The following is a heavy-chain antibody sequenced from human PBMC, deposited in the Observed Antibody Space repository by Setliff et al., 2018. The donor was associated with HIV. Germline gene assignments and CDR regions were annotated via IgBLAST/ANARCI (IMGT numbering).Heavy chain of an antibody. CDR1: GDFFSSDYY. Sequence: SETLSLTCTVSGDFFSSDYYWGWIRQSPGKGLEWIGEINHSGSTNFNPSLKSRVTISVDTSKNQFSLKLSSVTAADTAVYYCARGGLTAAGTLLLVGYFDYWGQGTLVTVSS. CDR3: ARGGLTAAGTLLLVGYFDY. J-gene: IGHJ4*02. V-gene: IGHV4-34*01. D-gene: IGHD6-13*01. CDR2: INHSGST.